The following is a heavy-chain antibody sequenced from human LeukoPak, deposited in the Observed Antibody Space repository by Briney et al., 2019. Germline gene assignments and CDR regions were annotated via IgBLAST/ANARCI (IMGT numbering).Heavy chain of an antibody. CDR3: AREGGPYRPLDY. V-gene: IGHV4-39*07. CDR1: GGSISRSSYY. Sequence: PSETLSLTCTVSGGSISRSSYYWGWIRQPPGKGLEWIGEVNLQGSTNYNPSLKSRVAISVDKSENHISLKLTSVTAADTAVYYCAREGGPYRPLDYSGQGTLVTVAS. CDR2: VNLQGST. J-gene: IGHJ4*02.